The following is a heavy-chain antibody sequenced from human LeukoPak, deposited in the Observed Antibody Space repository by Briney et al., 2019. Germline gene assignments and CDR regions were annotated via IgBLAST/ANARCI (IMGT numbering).Heavy chain of an antibody. Sequence: GGSLRLSCADSGITFSNYWMSWVRQAPGKGLEWLATIKQDGSEKYYVDSVKGRFTISRDNAKNSLYLQMNSLRAEDTAVYYCARDLRWQQSDYWGQGTLVTVSS. D-gene: IGHD5-24*01. V-gene: IGHV3-7*04. CDR3: ARDLRWQQSDY. CDR1: GITFSNYW. J-gene: IGHJ4*02. CDR2: IKQDGSEK.